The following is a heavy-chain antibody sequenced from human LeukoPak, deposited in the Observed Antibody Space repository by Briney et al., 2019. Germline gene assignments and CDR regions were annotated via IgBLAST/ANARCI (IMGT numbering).Heavy chain of an antibody. D-gene: IGHD3-3*01. Sequence: QSGGSLRLSCAVSGFTFSSYWMHWVRQAPGKGLVWVSRINRDGSTTNYADSVKGRFTISRDNAKNALYLQMNSLRAEDTAVYYCARGIFGVAYYMDVWGKGTTVTVSS. CDR1: GFTFSSYW. J-gene: IGHJ6*03. V-gene: IGHV3-74*01. CDR3: ARGIFGVAYYMDV. CDR2: INRDGSTT.